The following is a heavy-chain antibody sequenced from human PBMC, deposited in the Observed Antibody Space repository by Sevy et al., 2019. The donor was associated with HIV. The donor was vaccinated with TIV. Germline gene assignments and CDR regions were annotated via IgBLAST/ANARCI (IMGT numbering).Heavy chain of an antibody. D-gene: IGHD6-25*01. V-gene: IGHV3-13*01. CDR2: IGTVGDT. CDR1: GFTFSSHD. Sequence: GGSLRLSCAASGFTFSSHDMHWVREATGKGLEWISSIGTVGDTYYIGSVKGRFTISSEDAKKSFYLQMNSLRDDDTAVYYCASGQRLAPPWGFDLWGRAPLVTVSS. J-gene: IGHJ2*01. CDR3: ASGQRLAPPWGFDL.